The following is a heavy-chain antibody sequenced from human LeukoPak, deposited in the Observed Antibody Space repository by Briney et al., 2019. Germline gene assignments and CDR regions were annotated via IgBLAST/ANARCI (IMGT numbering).Heavy chain of an antibody. D-gene: IGHD1-26*01. V-gene: IGHV3-74*01. Sequence: PGGSLRLSCAVSGFTFSSYEMNWVRQAPGKGLVWVSRINSDGSGTSYADSVKGRFTISRDNAKNTLYLQVNSLRAEDTAVYYCARGGSPPEALGDTFDIWGQGTMVTVSS. CDR3: ARGGSPPEALGDTFDI. CDR2: INSDGSGT. CDR1: GFTFSSYE. J-gene: IGHJ3*02.